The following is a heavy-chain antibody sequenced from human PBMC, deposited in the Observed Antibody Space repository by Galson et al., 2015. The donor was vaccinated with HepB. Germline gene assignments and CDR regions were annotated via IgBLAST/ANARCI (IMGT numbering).Heavy chain of an antibody. CDR2: IYYSGST. Sequence: SETLSLTCTVSGGPISSYYWSWIRQPPGKGLEWIGYIYYSGSTNYNPSLKSRVTISVDTSKNQFSLKLSSVTAADTAVYYCAREAPGIAAADDWFDPWGQGTLVTVSS. CDR1: GGPISSYY. J-gene: IGHJ5*02. V-gene: IGHV4-59*01. CDR3: AREAPGIAAADDWFDP. D-gene: IGHD6-13*01.